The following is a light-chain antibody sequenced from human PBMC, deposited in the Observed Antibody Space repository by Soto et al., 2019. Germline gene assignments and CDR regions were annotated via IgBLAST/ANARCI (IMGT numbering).Light chain of an antibody. CDR1: SSDIGAYDY. V-gene: IGLV2-14*01. J-gene: IGLJ1*01. Sequence: QSALTQPASLSGSPGQSITISCTGTSSDIGAYDYVSWFQQHPGKAPKLMISEVNNRPSGVSNRFSGSKSGNTAYLTISGLQVEAGAEYFCFSFTPTGPHVFGPGTKVPVL. CDR2: EVN. CDR3: FSFTPTGPHV.